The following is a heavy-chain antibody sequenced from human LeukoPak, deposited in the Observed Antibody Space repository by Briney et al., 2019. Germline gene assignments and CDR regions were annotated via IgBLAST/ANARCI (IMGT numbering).Heavy chain of an antibody. D-gene: IGHD3-10*01. CDR3: ARRVGFYGSGSLNYFDP. CDR2: VFRTGTT. CDR1: GVSIASSSYY. V-gene: IGHV4-39*02. Sequence: PSETLSLTCSVSGVSIASSSYYWGWIRQPPGKGLEWIGSVFRTGTTYYRASLKSRVSISVDTSKNDFALKLASVTAADTAMYFCARRVGFYGSGSLNYFDPWGQGILVSVSS. J-gene: IGHJ5*01.